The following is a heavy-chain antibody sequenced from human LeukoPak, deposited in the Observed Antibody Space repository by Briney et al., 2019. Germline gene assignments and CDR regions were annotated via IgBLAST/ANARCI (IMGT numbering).Heavy chain of an antibody. J-gene: IGHJ4*02. CDR3: AKDLHYGSADY. D-gene: IGHD3-10*01. V-gene: IGHV3-23*01. CDR2: ISGSGGNT. CDR1: GFTFSNYA. Sequence: GGSLRLSCAASGFTFSNYAMSWVRQAPGKGLEWVSAISGSGGNTNYADSVKGRFTISRDNAKHALYLQMNSLRAEDTAVYYCAKDLHYGSADYWGQGTLVTVSS.